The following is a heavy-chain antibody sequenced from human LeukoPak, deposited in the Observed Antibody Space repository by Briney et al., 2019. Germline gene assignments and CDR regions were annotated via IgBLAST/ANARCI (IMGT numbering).Heavy chain of an antibody. D-gene: IGHD6-13*01. CDR1: GASFSGYY. CDR3: ARGGARGIAAAGSLDY. J-gene: IGHJ4*02. CDR2: INHSGTI. V-gene: IGHV4-34*01. Sequence: PSETLSLTCAVYGASFSGYYWTWTRQPPGKGLEWIGEINHSGTINYNPSLKSRVSISVDTSKKQFSLKLNSVTAADTAVYYCARGGARGIAAAGSLDYWGQGTLVTVSS.